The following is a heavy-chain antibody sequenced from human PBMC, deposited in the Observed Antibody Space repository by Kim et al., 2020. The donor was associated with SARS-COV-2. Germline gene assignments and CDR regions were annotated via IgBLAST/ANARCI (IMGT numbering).Heavy chain of an antibody. Sequence: IANYAQKFQGRVTITADKSTSTAYMELSSLRSEDTAVYYCARGVSGGSSDWGQGTLVTVSS. CDR2: IA. V-gene: IGHV1-69*04. CDR3: ARGVSGGSSD. J-gene: IGHJ4*02. D-gene: IGHD2-15*01.